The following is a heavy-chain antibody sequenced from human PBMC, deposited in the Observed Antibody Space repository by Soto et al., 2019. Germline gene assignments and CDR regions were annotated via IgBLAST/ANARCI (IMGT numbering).Heavy chain of an antibody. CDR2: ISGSGGST. J-gene: IGHJ6*02. D-gene: IGHD3-22*01. CDR3: ARDRAYDSSGFYYYYGMDV. Sequence: PVGSLRLSCAASGFTFSSYAMSWVRQAPGKGLEWVSAISGSGGSTYYADSVKGRFTISRDNSKNTLYLQMNSLRAEDTAVYYCARDRAYDSSGFYYYYGMDVWGQGTTVTVSS. CDR1: GFTFSSYA. V-gene: IGHV3-23*01.